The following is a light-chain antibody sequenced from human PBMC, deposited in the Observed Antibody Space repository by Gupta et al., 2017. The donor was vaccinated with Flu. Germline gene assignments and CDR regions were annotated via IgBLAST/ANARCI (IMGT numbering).Light chain of an antibody. CDR1: EKISNY. CDR3: RQRVNFPST. J-gene: IGKJ2*02. CDR2: AAS. V-gene: IGKV1-39*01. Sequence: PASLSASIGDKITITCRASEKISNYLNWYQQQGGRAPQLLIYAASSLQNGVPSRFSGSTSGTNFSLTISELQPEDFATYYCRQRVNFPSTFGQGTKL.